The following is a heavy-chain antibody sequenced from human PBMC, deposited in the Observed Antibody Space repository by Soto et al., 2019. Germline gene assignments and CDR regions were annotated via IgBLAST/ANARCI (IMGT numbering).Heavy chain of an antibody. J-gene: IGHJ6*02. CDR3: AREAESSGYYSDYYYGMDV. V-gene: IGHV1-2*04. Sequence: ASVKVSCKASGYTFTGYYMHWVRQAPGQGLEWMGWINPNSGGTNYAQKFQGWVTMTRDTSISTAYMELSRLRSDDTAVYYCAREAESSGYYSDYYYGMDVWGQGTTVTVSS. CDR1: GYTFTGYY. D-gene: IGHD3-22*01. CDR2: INPNSGGT.